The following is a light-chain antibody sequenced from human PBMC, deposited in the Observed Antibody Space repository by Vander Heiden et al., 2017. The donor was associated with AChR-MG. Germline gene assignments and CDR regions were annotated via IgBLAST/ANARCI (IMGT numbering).Light chain of an antibody. J-gene: IGKJ2*02. CDR1: QSVSGD. CDR3: QQDDNWPRT. CDR2: GAS. V-gene: IGKV3-15*01. Sequence: EIVMTQSPATLSVSPGERATLFCRASQSVSGDIAWYQQKPGQAPRLLIYGASTRATTIPARFSGSGSGREFTLTISSLQSEDFAVYYCQQDDNWPRTFGQGTKLEIK.